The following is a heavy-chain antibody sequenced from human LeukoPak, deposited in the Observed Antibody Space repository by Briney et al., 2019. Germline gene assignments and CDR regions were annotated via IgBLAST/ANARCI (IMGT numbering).Heavy chain of an antibody. J-gene: IGHJ4*02. CDR3: ASHRLDCSGGSCQFIDY. CDR2: IYYSGST. Sequence: SETLSLTCAVSGGSISSNSYYWGWIRQPPGKGLEWIGSIYYSGSTYYNPSLKSRVTISVDKSKNQFSLKLSSVTAADTAVYYCASHRLDCSGGSCQFIDYWGQGTLVTVSS. D-gene: IGHD2-15*01. CDR1: GGSISSNSYY. V-gene: IGHV4-39*07.